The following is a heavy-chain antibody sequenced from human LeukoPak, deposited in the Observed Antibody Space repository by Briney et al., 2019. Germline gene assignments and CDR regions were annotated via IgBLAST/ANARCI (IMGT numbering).Heavy chain of an antibody. CDR2: ISAYNGNT. J-gene: IGHJ4*02. CDR3: ARDRGRWVSSSLDYFDY. V-gene: IGHV1-18*01. CDR1: GYTFTSYG. D-gene: IGHD6-13*01. Sequence: GASVKVSCKASGYTFTSYGISWVRQAPGQGLEWMGWISAYNGNTNYAQKLQGRVTMTTDTSTSTAYMELRSLRSDDTAVYYCARDRGRWVSSSLDYFDYWGQGTLVTVSS.